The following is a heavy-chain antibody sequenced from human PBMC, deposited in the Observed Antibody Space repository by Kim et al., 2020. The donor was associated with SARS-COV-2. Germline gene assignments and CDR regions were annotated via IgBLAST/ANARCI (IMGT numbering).Heavy chain of an antibody. Sequence: SVKVSCKASGGTFSRYAISWVRQAPGQGLEWMGGIVPVSGTENYAQRFQGRLTITADESTRRTYMELSSLRSEDTALYYCARGGDGYSLLNYYCFGMNVWGQGTTVTVSS. J-gene: IGHJ6*02. CDR1: GGTFSRYA. CDR3: ARGGDGYSLLNYYCFGMNV. CDR2: IVPVSGTE. V-gene: IGHV1-69*13. D-gene: IGHD5-18*01.